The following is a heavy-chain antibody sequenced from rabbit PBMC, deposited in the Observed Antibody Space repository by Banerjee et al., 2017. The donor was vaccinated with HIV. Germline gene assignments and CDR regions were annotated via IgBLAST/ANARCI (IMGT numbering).Heavy chain of an antibody. D-gene: IGHD2-1*01. Sequence: QLKETGGGLVQPGGSLTLSCKASGFDFSSYYMSWVRQAPGKGLEWIGIIYAGKGSTDYASWVNGRFTISSDNAQNTVDLQMNSLTAADTATYFCARGPYSYDDYGDYEYYGMDLWGPGTLVTVS. CDR1: GFDFSSYY. J-gene: IGHJ6*01. CDR3: ARGPYSYDDYGDYEYYGMDL. CDR2: IYAGKGST. V-gene: IGHV1S7*01.